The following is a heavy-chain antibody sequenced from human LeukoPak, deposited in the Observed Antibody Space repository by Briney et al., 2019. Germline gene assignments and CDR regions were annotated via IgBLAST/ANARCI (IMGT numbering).Heavy chain of an antibody. CDR2: IYHSGST. CDR3: ARPISWQDWFDL. Sequence: PSETLSLTCAVSGYSISSGYYWGWIRQPPGKGLEWIGSIYHSGSTYYNPSLKSRVTISVDTSKNQFSLKLGSVTAADTAVYYCARPISWQDWFDLWGQGTLVTVSS. D-gene: IGHD5-12*01. V-gene: IGHV4-38-2*01. CDR1: GYSISSGYY. J-gene: IGHJ5*02.